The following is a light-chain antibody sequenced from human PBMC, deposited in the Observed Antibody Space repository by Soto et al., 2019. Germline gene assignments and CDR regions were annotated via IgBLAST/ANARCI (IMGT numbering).Light chain of an antibody. CDR1: QNVLYSPNNKSA. Sequence: DIVMTQSPDSLAVSLGERATINYKSSQNVLYSPNNKSALVWYQQKPGQPPKLLISWASTRESGVPDRFSGSGSGTDFSLTISSLQAEDVAVYYCQQFYTTPTFGGGTKVEIK. CDR2: WAS. V-gene: IGKV4-1*01. CDR3: QQFYTTPT. J-gene: IGKJ4*01.